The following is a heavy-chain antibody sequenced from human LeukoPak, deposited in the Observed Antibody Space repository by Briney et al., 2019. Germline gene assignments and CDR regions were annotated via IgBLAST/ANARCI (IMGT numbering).Heavy chain of an antibody. J-gene: IGHJ4*02. V-gene: IGHV3-74*01. Sequence: PGGSLRLSCAASGFTFNNYWMHWVRQAPGKGLVWVSGINSDGSSATYADSVKGRFTISRDNAKNSLYLQMNSLRDEDTAVYYCASSGSYRFDYWGQGTLVTVSS. CDR2: INSDGSSA. D-gene: IGHD1-26*01. CDR3: ASSGSYRFDY. CDR1: GFTFNNYW.